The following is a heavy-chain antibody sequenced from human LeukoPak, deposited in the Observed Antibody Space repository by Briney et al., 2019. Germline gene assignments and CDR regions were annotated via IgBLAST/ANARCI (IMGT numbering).Heavy chain of an antibody. CDR2: ISSSGSTI. J-gene: IGHJ6*03. CDR3: ARDHVDTAMAWTYYYYYYMDV. Sequence: PGGSLRLSCAASGFTFSSYEMNWVRQAPGKGLEWVSYISSSGSTIYYADSVKGRFTISRDNAKNSLYLQMNSLRAEDTAVYYCARDHVDTAMAWTYYYYYYMDVWGKGTTVTISS. CDR1: GFTFSSYE. V-gene: IGHV3-48*03. D-gene: IGHD5-18*01.